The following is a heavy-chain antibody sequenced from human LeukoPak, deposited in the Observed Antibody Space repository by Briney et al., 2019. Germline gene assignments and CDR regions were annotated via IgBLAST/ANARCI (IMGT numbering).Heavy chain of an antibody. Sequence: SQTLSLTCTVSGGSISSGGYYWSWIRQHPGKGLEWIGYIYYSGSTYYNPSLKSRVTISVDTSKNRFSLKLSSVTAADTAVYYCARGGNTITPWYFDLWGRGTLVTVSS. CDR3: ARGGNTITPWYFDL. V-gene: IGHV4-31*03. J-gene: IGHJ2*01. CDR2: IYYSGST. CDR1: GGSISSGGYY. D-gene: IGHD1-14*01.